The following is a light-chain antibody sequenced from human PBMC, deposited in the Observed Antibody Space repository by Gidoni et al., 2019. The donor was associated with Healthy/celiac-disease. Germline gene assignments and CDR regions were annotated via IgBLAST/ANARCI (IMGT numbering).Light chain of an antibody. Sequence: EIVMTQSPATLSVSPGERATLSCRASQSVSSNLAWYQQKPGQAPRLLIYGSSTRATVIPARLSGSGSGTEFTLTISSLQSEDFAVYYCQQYNNWPPTFGQGTKVEIK. CDR3: QQYNNWPPT. CDR1: QSVSSN. V-gene: IGKV3-15*01. J-gene: IGKJ1*01. CDR2: GSS.